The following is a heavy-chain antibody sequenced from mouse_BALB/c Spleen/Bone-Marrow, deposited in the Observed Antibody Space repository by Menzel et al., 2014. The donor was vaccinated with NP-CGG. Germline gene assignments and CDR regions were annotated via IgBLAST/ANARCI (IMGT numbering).Heavy chain of an antibody. CDR3: ARHDGYYAMDY. CDR1: GFTFSSHA. D-gene: IGHD2-3*01. Sequence: EVMLVESGGGLVKPGGSLKLSCAAPGFTFSSHAMSWVRQTPEKRLEWVATISSGGSYTYYPDSVKGRFTISRDNAKNTLYLQMSSLRSEDTAMYYCARHDGYYAMDYWGQGTSVTVSS. J-gene: IGHJ4*01. V-gene: IGHV5-9-1*01. CDR2: ISSGGSYT.